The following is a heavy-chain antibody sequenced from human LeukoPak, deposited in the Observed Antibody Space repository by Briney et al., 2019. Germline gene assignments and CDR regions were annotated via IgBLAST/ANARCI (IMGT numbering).Heavy chain of an antibody. CDR3: AREYYDYYEGFDY. J-gene: IGHJ4*02. D-gene: IGHD3-22*01. CDR2: ISAYNGNT. Sequence: ASVKVSRKSSRYTLTSYVISWLRQAPGQGLEWMGRISAYNGNTNYAQKLQGRVTMTTDTSTRTAYMELRSLRSDDTAVYFCAREYYDYYEGFDYWGQGTLVTVSS. CDR1: RYTLTSYV. V-gene: IGHV1-18*01.